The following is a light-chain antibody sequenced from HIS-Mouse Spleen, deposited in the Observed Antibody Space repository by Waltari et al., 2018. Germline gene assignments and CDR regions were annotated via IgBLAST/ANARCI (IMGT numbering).Light chain of an antibody. J-gene: IGLJ2*01. CDR1: SCPNKY. Sequence: SYELTQPPSVSVSPGQTARITCPVDSCPNKYAYWYQQKSGQAPVLVIYEDSKRPSGIPERFSGSSSGTMATLTISGAQVEDEADYYCYSTDSSGNHRVFGGGTKLTVL. CDR3: YSTDSSGNHRV. CDR2: EDS. V-gene: IGLV3-10*01.